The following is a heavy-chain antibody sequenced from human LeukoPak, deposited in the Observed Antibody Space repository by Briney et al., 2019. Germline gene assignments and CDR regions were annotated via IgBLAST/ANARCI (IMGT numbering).Heavy chain of an antibody. V-gene: IGHV4-34*01. J-gene: IGHJ4*02. D-gene: IGHD5-12*01. CDR2: VNHSGST. CDR3: ARRTVATTGVDY. Sequence: PSETLSLTCAVYGGSFSGYYWSWIRQPPGKGLEWIGEVNHSGSTNYNPSLKSRVTISIDTSKNQFSLKLISVTAADTALYYCARRTVATTGVDYWGQGSLVTVSS. CDR1: GGSFSGYY.